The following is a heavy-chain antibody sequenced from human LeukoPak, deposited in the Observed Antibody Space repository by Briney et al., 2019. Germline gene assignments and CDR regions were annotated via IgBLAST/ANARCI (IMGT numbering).Heavy chain of an antibody. CDR3: ARDQPVNY. Sequence: GGSLRLSCAASGFTVSSNYMSWVRQATGKGLEWVSVIYSGGRTYYADSVKGRFTISRDNSKNTLYLQMNSLRAEDTAVYYCARDQPVNYWGQGTLVTVSS. D-gene: IGHD1-14*01. CDR1: GFTVSSNY. J-gene: IGHJ4*02. CDR2: IYSGGRT. V-gene: IGHV3-66*01.